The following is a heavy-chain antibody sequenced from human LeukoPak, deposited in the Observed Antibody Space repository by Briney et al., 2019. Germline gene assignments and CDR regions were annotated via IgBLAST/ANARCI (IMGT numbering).Heavy chain of an antibody. CDR1: GGSFSGYY. V-gene: IGHV4-59*08. CDR3: ARRVGTRDWYFDL. J-gene: IGHJ2*01. CDR2: VYYHGGT. Sequence: NPSETLSLTCAVYGGSFSGYYWSWIRQPPGKGLEWIGYVYYHGGTNYNPSLKSRVTISVDTSKNQFSLKLTSVTAADTAVYYCARRVGTRDWYFDLWGRGTLVTVSS. D-gene: IGHD1-14*01.